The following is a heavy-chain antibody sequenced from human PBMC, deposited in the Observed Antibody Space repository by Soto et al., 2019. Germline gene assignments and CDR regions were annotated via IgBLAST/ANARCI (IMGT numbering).Heavy chain of an antibody. CDR1: GGTFSTYA. V-gene: IGHV1-69*01. D-gene: IGHD6-13*01. CDR2: IIPIFGTA. J-gene: IGHJ4*02. Sequence: QVHLVQSGAEVKKPGSSVKVSCKASGGTFSTYAISWVRQAPGQGLEWMGGIIPIFGTAKYAQKFQGRVTITADGSTSTAYMELSSLRSEDTAVYYCARERRPQSSWWGPFDYWGQGTLVTVSS. CDR3: ARERRPQSSWWGPFDY.